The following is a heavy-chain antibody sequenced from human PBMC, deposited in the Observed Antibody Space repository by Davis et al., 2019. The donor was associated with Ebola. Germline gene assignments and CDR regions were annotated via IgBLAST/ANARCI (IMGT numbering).Heavy chain of an antibody. Sequence: SVKVSCKPSGFTFTRSAVQWVRQARRQRLESIGWIVVGSGNTNYAQKFQGRVTITRDMSTSTAYMELNSLTSEDTAVYYCAAGGTGGADNWFDPWGQGTLVTVSS. V-gene: IGHV1-58*01. CDR2: IVVGSGNT. CDR3: AAGGTGGADNWFDP. D-gene: IGHD7-27*01. CDR1: GFTFTRSA. J-gene: IGHJ5*02.